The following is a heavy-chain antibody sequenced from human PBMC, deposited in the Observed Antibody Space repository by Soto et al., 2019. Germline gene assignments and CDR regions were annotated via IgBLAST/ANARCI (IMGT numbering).Heavy chain of an antibody. D-gene: IGHD6-6*01. CDR3: ASILSIAARQGGGIGAFDI. V-gene: IGHV1-69*01. J-gene: IGHJ3*02. Sequence: QVQLVQSGAEVKKPGSSVEVSCKASGGTFSSYAISWVRQAPGQGLEWMGGIIPIFGTANYAQKFQGRVTITADESTSTAYMELSSLRSEDTAVYYCASILSIAARQGGGIGAFDIWGQGTMVTVSS. CDR2: IIPIFGTA. CDR1: GGTFSSYA.